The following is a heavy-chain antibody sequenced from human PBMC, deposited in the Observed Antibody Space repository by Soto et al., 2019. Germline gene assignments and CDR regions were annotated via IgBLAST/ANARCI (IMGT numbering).Heavy chain of an antibody. CDR3: ARVRVLLWFGELSYYYGMDV. V-gene: IGHV1-8*01. CDR1: GYTFTGYD. J-gene: IGHJ6*02. D-gene: IGHD3-10*01. CDR2: MNPNSGNT. Sequence: ASVKVSCKASGYTFTGYDINWVRQATGQGLEWMGWMNPNSGNTGYAQKFQGRVTMTRNTSISTAYMELSSLRSEDTAVYYCARVRVLLWFGELSYYYGMDVWGQGTTVT.